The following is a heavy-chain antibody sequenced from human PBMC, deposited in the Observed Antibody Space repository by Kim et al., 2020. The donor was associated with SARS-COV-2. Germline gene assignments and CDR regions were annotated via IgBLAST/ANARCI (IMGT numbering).Heavy chain of an antibody. CDR1: GFTFDDYA. J-gene: IGHJ6*02. V-gene: IGHV3-43*02. CDR2: ISGDGGST. Sequence: GGSLRLSCAASGFTFDDYAMHWVRQAPGKGLEWVSLISGDGGSTYYADSVKGRFTISRDNSKNSLYLQMNSLRTEDTALYYCAKGYYDFWSGYARGSTGVGMDVWGQGTTVTVSS. CDR3: AKGYYDFWSGYARGSTGVGMDV. D-gene: IGHD3-3*01.